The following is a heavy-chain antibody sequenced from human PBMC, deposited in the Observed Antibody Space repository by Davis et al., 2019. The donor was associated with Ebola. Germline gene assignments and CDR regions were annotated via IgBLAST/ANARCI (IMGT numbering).Heavy chain of an antibody. CDR3: ASGTDFYDSTAYVFDY. D-gene: IGHD3-22*01. Sequence: ASVKVSCKASGYTFTAYYMHWVRQAPGQGLEWMGWINPDSGGTKFAQKFQGRVTMTRDTSISTAYMELSSLRSDDTAVYYCASGTDFYDSTAYVFDYWGQGTLVTVSS. V-gene: IGHV1-2*02. J-gene: IGHJ4*02. CDR2: INPDSGGT. CDR1: GYTFTAYY.